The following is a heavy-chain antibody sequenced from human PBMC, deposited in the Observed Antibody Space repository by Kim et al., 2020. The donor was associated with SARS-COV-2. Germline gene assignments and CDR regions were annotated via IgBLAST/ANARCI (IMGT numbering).Heavy chain of an antibody. J-gene: IGHJ2*01. Sequence: NPSLESKVTISVNTSNNQFSLKLSSRTAADTAVYYCARVAVDIRPFHFDLWGRGTLVTVSS. V-gene: IGHV4-34*13. D-gene: IGHD5-12*01. CDR3: ARVAVDIRPFHFDL.